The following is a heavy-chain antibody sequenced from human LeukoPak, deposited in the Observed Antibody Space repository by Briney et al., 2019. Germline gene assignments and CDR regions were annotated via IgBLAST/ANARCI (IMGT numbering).Heavy chain of an antibody. CDR1: GDSITSHDY. Sequence: PSETLSLTCTVSGDSITSHDYWSWIRQPAGQGLEWIGRIYSTGSTNYNPSLKSRVTMFVDTSKNAFSLKLSSVTAADTGVYYCARTAIHVHSGGYFDSWGQGTLVAVSS. CDR3: ARTAIHVHSGGYFDS. D-gene: IGHD1-26*01. CDR2: IYSTGST. J-gene: IGHJ4*02. V-gene: IGHV4-4*07.